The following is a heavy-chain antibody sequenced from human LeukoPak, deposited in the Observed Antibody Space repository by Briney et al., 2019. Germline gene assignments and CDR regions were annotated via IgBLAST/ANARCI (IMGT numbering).Heavy chain of an antibody. CDR2: ISYDGNYQ. V-gene: IGHV3-30-3*01. J-gene: IGHJ4*02. D-gene: IGHD1-26*01. CDR1: GFTFSNYA. Sequence: HPGRSLRLSCAVSGFTFSNYALHWARQPPGKGLEGVAVISYDGNYQYYADSVKGRFTVSRDDSQNTLFLQMNALRPDDTAVYYCARVLGVGYGATNLAYWGQGTLVTVSS. CDR3: ARVLGVGYGATNLAY.